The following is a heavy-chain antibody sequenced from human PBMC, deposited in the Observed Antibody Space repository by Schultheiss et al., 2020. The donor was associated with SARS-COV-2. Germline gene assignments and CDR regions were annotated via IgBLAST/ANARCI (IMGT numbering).Heavy chain of an antibody. D-gene: IGHD4-17*01. J-gene: IGHJ4*02. Sequence: SETLSLTCTVSGGSISSYYWSWIRQPPGKGLEWIGYIYQSGTTNYNPSLKSRVTISVDKSKNQFSLKLSSVTAADTAVYYCARGNDYGDYPGRDYWGQGTLVTVSS. CDR2: IYQSGTT. CDR3: ARGNDYGDYPGRDY. CDR1: GGSISSYY. V-gene: IGHV4-59*12.